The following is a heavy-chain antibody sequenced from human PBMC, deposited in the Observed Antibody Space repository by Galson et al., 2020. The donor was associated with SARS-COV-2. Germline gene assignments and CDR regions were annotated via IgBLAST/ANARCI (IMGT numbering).Heavy chain of an antibody. CDR3: STDPGDASGYGPGY. D-gene: IGHD3-22*01. CDR2: VKSKSEIGRA. V-gene: IGHV3-15*01. CDR1: GFSFTNAW. Sequence: GESLKISCAASGFSFTNAWMSWVRQAPGKGLEWVGRVKSKSEIGRADYTAPVQGRFTISRDDSKNMVYLQMNSLKSEDTAVYYCSTDPGDASGYGPGYWGQGTLVTVSS. J-gene: IGHJ4*02.